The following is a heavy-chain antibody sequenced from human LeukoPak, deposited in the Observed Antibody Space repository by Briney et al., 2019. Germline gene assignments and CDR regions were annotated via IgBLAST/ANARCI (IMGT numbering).Heavy chain of an antibody. CDR3: ALIAAAGTFKDY. CDR2: ISAYNGNT. Sequence: ASVKVSCKASGYTSTSYGISRVRQAPGQGLEWMGWISAYNGNTNYAQKLQGRVTMTTDTSTSTAYMELRSLRSDDTAVYYCALIAAAGTFKDYWGQGTLVTVSS. J-gene: IGHJ4*02. CDR1: GYTSTSYG. V-gene: IGHV1-18*01. D-gene: IGHD6-13*01.